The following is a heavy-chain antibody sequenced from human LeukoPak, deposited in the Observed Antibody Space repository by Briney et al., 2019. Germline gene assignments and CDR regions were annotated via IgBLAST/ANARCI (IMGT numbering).Heavy chain of an antibody. CDR3: ARQGGSYYDY. CDR1: GYSFTNYW. V-gene: IGHV5-51*01. J-gene: IGHJ4*02. CDR2: IYPGDSDT. D-gene: IGHD1-26*01. Sequence: LGESLQISCKGSGYSFTNYWIAWVRQMPGKGLEWMGIIYPGDSDTRYSPSFQGQVTISADKSINTAYLQWRSLKASDTAMYFCARQGGSYYDYWGQGTLVTVSS.